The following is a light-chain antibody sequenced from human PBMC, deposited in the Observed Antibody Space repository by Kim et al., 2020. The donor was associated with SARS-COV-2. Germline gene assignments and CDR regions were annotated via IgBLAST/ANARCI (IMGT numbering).Light chain of an antibody. V-gene: IGLV3-19*01. CDR3: NSRDSTSNHVV. Sequence: SSELTQDPAVSVALGQTVRITCQGDSLRSYYASWYQQQPGQAPVLVIYGKNTRPSGIPDRFSGSSSGNTASLTITGARAEDEADYHCNSRDSTSNHVVFG. J-gene: IGLJ2*01. CDR2: GKN. CDR1: SLRSYY.